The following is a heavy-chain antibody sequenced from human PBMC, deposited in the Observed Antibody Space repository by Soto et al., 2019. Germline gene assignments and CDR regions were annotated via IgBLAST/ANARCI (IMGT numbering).Heavy chain of an antibody. Sequence: EVQLLESGGGLVQRGGAVRLSCAASGFTFSTYAMSLVRQAPGKGVEGVSAIIGSGGSTSYADSVKGRFTISRDNSKNTRYLQMNSLRAEYTVVYYCAKTANSVKPSYFDYWGQGTLGTVSS. CDR2: IIGSGGST. CDR1: GFTFSTYA. V-gene: IGHV3-23*01. J-gene: IGHJ4*02. CDR3: AKTANSVKPSYFDY. D-gene: IGHD2-8*01.